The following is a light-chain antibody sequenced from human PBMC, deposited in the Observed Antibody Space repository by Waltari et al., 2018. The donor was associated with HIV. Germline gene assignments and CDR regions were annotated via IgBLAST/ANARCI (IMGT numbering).Light chain of an antibody. J-gene: IGLJ2*01. Sequence: QSALTQPASVSGSPGQSITISCTGTSSDVGGYNYVSWYRQHPGKAPKLMIYEVSNRPAGVSNRFSGSKSGNAASLTISGLQAEDEADYYCSSYTKNSTLVFGGGTKLTVL. CDR2: EVS. CDR3: SSYTKNSTLV. V-gene: IGLV2-14*01. CDR1: SSDVGGYNY.